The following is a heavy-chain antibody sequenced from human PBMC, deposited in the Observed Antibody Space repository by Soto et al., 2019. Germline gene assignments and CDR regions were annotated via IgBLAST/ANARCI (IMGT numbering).Heavy chain of an antibody. D-gene: IGHD6-19*01. CDR3: AREGRDSGCLFLYY. CDR1: GGSMISYY. Sequence: QVQLQESVPGLVKPSETLFLTCSVSGGSMISYYWSWLRQSPRKGLEWIGYIHHSGSTLYTPSLNNHATVSLDRSNNPFSLTLTSVTAADSAFYYCAREGRDSGCLFLYYWGQGTLVTVSS. V-gene: IGHV4-59*01. CDR2: IHHSGST. J-gene: IGHJ4*02.